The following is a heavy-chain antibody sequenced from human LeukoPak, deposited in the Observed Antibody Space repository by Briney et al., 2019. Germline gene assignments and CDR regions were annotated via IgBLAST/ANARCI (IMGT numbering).Heavy chain of an antibody. Sequence: PSETLSLTCTVSGGSISSYYWSWIRQPPGKGLEWIGYIYYSGSTNYNPSLKSRVTISVDTSKNQFSLKLSSVTAADTAVYYCARASSSWSPLFDYWGQGTLVTVSS. J-gene: IGHJ4*02. CDR1: GGSISSYY. CDR2: IYYSGST. D-gene: IGHD6-13*01. V-gene: IGHV4-59*01. CDR3: ARASSSWSPLFDY.